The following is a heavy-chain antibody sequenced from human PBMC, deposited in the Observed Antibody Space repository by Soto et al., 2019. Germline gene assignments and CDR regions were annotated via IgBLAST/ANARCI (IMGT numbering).Heavy chain of an antibody. CDR1: GYIFTDSH. D-gene: IGHD6-6*01. Sequence: QVQLVQSGTEVKKPGALVKVSCKASGYIFTDSHIHWVRQASGQGLEWLGWINPKTGDTHYPQKFEGRIIMSRDTSITTAYMELTTLSSDVTAVYYGERDPPRFFTSSPEGAGLWGRGTLVTVSS. CDR3: ERDPPRFFTSSPEGAGL. V-gene: IGHV1-2*02. CDR2: INPKTGDT. J-gene: IGHJ4*02.